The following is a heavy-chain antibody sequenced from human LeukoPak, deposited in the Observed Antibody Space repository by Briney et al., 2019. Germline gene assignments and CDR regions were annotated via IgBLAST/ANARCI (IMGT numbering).Heavy chain of an antibody. CDR3: ARGSDDYDSSGYYDY. CDR1: GGSFSGYY. CDR2: INHSGST. J-gene: IGHJ4*02. V-gene: IGHV4-34*01. D-gene: IGHD3-22*01. Sequence: NPSEILSLTCAVYGGSFSGYYWSWIRQPAGKGLEWIGEINHSGSTNYNPSLKSRVTISVDTSKNQFSLKMSSVTAADTAVYYCARGSDDYDSSGYYDYWGQGTLVTVSS.